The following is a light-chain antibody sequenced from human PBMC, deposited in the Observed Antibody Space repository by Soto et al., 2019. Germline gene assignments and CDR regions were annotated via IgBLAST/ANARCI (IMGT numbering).Light chain of an antibody. CDR2: SAS. V-gene: IGKV1-9*01. CDR3: QQLNGYQLA. J-gene: IGKJ4*01. CDR1: QAMSTY. Sequence: DLQLTQSPSFLSAFVGDTVTITCRASQAMSTYLAWYQQKPGKVPKLLIRSASTLQSGVPPRFSGGGSGTEFTLTISTLQTDDSGIYYCQQLNGYQLAFGGGTNVEIK.